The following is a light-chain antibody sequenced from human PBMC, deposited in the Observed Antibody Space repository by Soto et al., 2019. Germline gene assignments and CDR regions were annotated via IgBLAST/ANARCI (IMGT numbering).Light chain of an antibody. CDR2: GAS. CDR1: QSVSSN. J-gene: IGKJ1*01. Sequence: EIVMTQSPATLSVSPGERATLSCRASQSVSSNSAWYQQKPGQAPRLLIYGASTRATGIPARFSGSGSRTDFTLTISRLEPEDFAVYYCQQYGSSGTFGQGTKVEIK. V-gene: IGKV3-15*01. CDR3: QQYGSSGT.